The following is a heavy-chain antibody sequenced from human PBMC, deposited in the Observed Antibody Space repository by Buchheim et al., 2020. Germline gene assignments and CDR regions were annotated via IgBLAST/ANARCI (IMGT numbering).Heavy chain of an antibody. V-gene: IGHV4-31*03. J-gene: IGHJ5*02. CDR3: ARETQSGSHCSSTSCATDP. CDR1: GGSISSGGYY. D-gene: IGHD2-2*01. Sequence: QVQLQESGPGLVKPSQTLSLTCTVSGGSISSGGYYWSWIRQHPGKGLGWIGYIYYSGSTYYNPSLKSRVTISVDTSKNQFSLKLSSVTAADTAVYYCARETQSGSHCSSTSCATDPWGQGTL. CDR2: IYYSGST.